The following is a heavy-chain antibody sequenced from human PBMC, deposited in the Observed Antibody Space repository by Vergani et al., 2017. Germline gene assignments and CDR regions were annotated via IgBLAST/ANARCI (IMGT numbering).Heavy chain of an antibody. Sequence: HPQSSPPRLVKPSPPLPLTCTVSGAPPTSYYSRWVRQHPGKGLEWIGYIYYSGSTNYNPSRKSRVTISVDTSKNQFSLKLSSVTAADTAVYYCARGGVQLWHPDYWGQGTLVTVSS. CDR1: GAPPTSYY. CDR2: IYYSGST. D-gene: IGHD5-18*01. J-gene: IGHJ4*02. V-gene: IGHV4-59*07. CDR3: ARGGVQLWHPDY.